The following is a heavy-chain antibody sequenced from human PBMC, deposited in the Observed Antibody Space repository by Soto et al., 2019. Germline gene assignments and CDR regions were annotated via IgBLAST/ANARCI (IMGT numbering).Heavy chain of an antibody. J-gene: IGHJ4*02. CDR3: ARESEDLTSNFDY. CDR1: GVTFTRYS. Sequence: GRSLRLSSFASGVTFTRYSMSWVRQAPGKGLEWVSSISSTTNYIYYGDSMKGRFTISRDNAKNSLYLEMNSLRAEDTAVYYCARESEDLTSNFDYWGQGTLVTVSS. CDR2: ISSTTNYI. V-gene: IGHV3-21*06.